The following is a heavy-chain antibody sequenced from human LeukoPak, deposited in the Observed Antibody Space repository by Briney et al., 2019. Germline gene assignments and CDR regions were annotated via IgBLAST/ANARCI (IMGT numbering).Heavy chain of an antibody. D-gene: IGHD3-10*01. CDR2: ISYDGSNK. J-gene: IGHJ4*02. Sequence: GGSLRLSCEASGFILSSYGMHWVRQAPGKGLEWVAIISYDGSNKYYADSVKGRFTISRDNSQGTVHLQMNSLRVEETALYYCAKVDYFGSGGFRSIDYWGQGTLVTVSS. CDR3: AKVDYFGSGGFRSIDY. CDR1: GFILSSYG. V-gene: IGHV3-30*18.